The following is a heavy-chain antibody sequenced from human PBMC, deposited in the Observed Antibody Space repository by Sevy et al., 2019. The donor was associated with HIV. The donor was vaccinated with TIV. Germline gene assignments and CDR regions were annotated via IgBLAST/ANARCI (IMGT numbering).Heavy chain of an antibody. CDR1: GGSISSYY. Sequence: SETLSLTCSVSGGSISSYYWTWIRQPPGKGLEWIANICYSGSTNYNPSLKSRVTISADTSKNQFSLKLSSVTSADTALYYCARDVRLMEENGWFDPWGQGTLVTVSS. J-gene: IGHJ5*02. D-gene: IGHD3-3*01. CDR3: ARDVRLMEENGWFDP. CDR2: ICYSGST. V-gene: IGHV4-59*13.